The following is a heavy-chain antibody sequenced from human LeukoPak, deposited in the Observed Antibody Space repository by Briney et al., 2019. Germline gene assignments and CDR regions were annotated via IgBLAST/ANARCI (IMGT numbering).Heavy chain of an antibody. D-gene: IGHD1-26*01. J-gene: IGHJ4*02. Sequence: PGGSLRLSCAASGFTLSSSATNWVRQAPGKGLEWVSSINNVGSHIYYAGSVKGRFTISRDNTKNSLYLQMSSLRAEDTAVYYCSRDPTYYLRYGYFDYWGQGALVTVSS. CDR2: INNVGSHI. CDR1: GFTLSSSA. CDR3: SRDPTYYLRYGYFDY. V-gene: IGHV3-21*01.